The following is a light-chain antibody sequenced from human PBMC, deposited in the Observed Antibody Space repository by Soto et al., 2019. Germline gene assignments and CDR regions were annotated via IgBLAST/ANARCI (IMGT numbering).Light chain of an antibody. CDR2: DAS. V-gene: IGKV3-11*01. CDR1: QSVSGF. CDR3: QQRSNWL. J-gene: IGKJ3*01. Sequence: DIVLTQSPCTLVLSAGDRATLSCRTSQSVSGFLAWYQQKPGQAPRLLIYDASNRAAGIPARFSGSGSGTDFTLTISSLEPEDFSVYYCQQRSNWLFGPGTKVDIK.